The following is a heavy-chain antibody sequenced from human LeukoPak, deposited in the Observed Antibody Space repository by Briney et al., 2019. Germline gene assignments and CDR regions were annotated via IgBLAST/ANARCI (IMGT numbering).Heavy chain of an antibody. CDR1: GASVPIASHY. CDR2: IHYSGST. D-gene: IGHD4-23*01. J-gene: IGHJ4*02. V-gene: IGHV4-39*01. CDR3: TRHHDYGDKIDY. Sequence: SETLSLTCTVSGASVPIASHYWAWIRQPPGKGLEWIGSIHYSGSTYYSPSLKSRLTISGDTYKSQFSLKLAFVTAADTAVYYCTRHHDYGDKIDYWGQGTLVTVSS.